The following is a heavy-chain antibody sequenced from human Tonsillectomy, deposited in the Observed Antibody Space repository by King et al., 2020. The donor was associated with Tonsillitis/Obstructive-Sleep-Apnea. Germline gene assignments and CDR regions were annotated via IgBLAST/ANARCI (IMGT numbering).Heavy chain of an antibody. CDR3: ARIRNYGANTGRIRGPYDY. J-gene: IGHJ4*02. CDR1: GYTFTSYG. D-gene: IGHD3-10*01. CDR2: ISAYNGYT. Sequence: QLVQSGAEVKKPGASVKVSCKASGYTFTSYGISWVRQAPGQGLEWMGWISAYNGYTNFAQNLQGRVTMTTDTSTSTAYMELRSMRSDDKAVYYCARIRNYGANTGRIRGPYDYWGQGTLVTVSS. V-gene: IGHV1-18*01.